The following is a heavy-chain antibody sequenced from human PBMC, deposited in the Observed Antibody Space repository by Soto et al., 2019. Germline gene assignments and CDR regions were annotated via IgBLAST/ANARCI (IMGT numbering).Heavy chain of an antibody. V-gene: IGHV1-58*02. CDR1: GFIFINSA. J-gene: IGHJ3*02. D-gene: IGHD4-17*01. CDR3: AADGDYGDQYDAFDI. CDR2: IIVGGGHT. Sequence: SVKVSCKASGFIFINSAMQWVRQARGQRPEWIGWIIVGGGHTNYAQKFQERVTITRDMSTSTAYMELSSLRSEDTAVYYCAADGDYGDQYDAFDIWGLGTMVT.